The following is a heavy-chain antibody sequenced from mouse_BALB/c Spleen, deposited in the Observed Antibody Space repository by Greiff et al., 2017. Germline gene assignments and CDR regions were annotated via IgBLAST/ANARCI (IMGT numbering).Heavy chain of an antibody. D-gene: IGHD1-1*01. CDR2: ISSGGST. V-gene: IGHV5-6-5*01. CDR3: ARGRDYYGSSCAMDY. J-gene: IGHJ4*01. Sequence: EVKLQESGGGLVKPGGSLKLSCAASGFTFSSYAMSWVRQTPEKRLEWVASISSGGSTYYPDSVKGRFTISRDNARNILYLQMSSLRSEDTAMYYCARGRDYYGSSCAMDYWGQGTSVTVSS. CDR1: GFTFSSYA.